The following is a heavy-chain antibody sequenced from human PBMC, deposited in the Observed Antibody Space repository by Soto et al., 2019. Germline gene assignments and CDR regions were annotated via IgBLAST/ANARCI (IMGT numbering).Heavy chain of an antibody. Sequence: QVQLVESGGGVVQPGRSLRLSCAASGFTFSSYGMHWVRQAPGKGLEWVAVISYDGSNKYYADSVKGRFTISRDKSKNTLYLQMNSLRAEDTAVYYCANDLDIAVAGGDWFDPWGQGTLVTVSS. CDR2: ISYDGSNK. CDR3: ANDLDIAVAGGDWFDP. V-gene: IGHV3-30*18. CDR1: GFTFSSYG. J-gene: IGHJ5*02. D-gene: IGHD6-19*01.